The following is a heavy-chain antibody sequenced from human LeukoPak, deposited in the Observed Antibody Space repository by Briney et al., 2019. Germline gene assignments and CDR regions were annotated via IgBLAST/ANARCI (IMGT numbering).Heavy chain of an antibody. CDR3: ARCQYSSSSGRTIWFDP. CDR2: IYTSGGT. Sequence: KPSETLSLTCTVSGGSISSYYWSWIRQPAGKGLEWIGRIYTSGGTNYNPSLKGRVTMSVDTSKNQFSLKLSSVTAADTAVYYCARCQYSSSSGRTIWFDPWGQGTLVTVSS. D-gene: IGHD6-6*01. CDR1: GGSISSYY. J-gene: IGHJ5*02. V-gene: IGHV4-4*07.